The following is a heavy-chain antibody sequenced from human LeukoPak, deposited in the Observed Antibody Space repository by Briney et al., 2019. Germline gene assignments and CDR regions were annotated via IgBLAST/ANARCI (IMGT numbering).Heavy chain of an antibody. CDR1: GFTLSGYS. CDR3: AKDVRGSGYQEDAFDI. V-gene: IGHV3-23*01. D-gene: IGHD3-22*01. J-gene: IGHJ3*02. Sequence: PGGSLRLSCAASGFTLSGYSMSWVRQAPGKGLEWVSAMSGSGASTFYADSVKGRFTISRDNSQNTLYLQMSSLRAEDTALYYCAKDVRGSGYQEDAFDIRGQGTMVIVSS. CDR2: MSGSGAST.